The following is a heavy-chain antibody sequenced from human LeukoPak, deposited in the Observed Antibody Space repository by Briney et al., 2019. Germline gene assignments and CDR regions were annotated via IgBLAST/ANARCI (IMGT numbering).Heavy chain of an antibody. Sequence: GASVKVSCKASGYTFTSYYMHWVRQAPGQGLEWMGGIIPIFGTANYAQKFQGRVTITADESTSTAYMELSSLRSEDTAVYYCARSAGINNWFDPWGQGTLVTVSS. D-gene: IGHD6-19*01. J-gene: IGHJ5*02. CDR3: ARSAGINNWFDP. V-gene: IGHV1-69*13. CDR1: GYTFTSYY. CDR2: IIPIFGTA.